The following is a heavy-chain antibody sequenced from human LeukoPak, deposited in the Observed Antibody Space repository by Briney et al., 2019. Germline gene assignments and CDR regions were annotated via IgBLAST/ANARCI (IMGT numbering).Heavy chain of an antibody. V-gene: IGHV1-69*01. CDR1: GGTFSSYA. CDR2: IIPIFGTA. CDR3: ARVGPAAKGDY. Sequence: SVTVSCTASGGTFSSYAISWVRQAPGQGIEWMGGIIPIFGTANYAQKFQGRVTITADESTSTAYMELSSLRSEATAVYYCARVGPAAKGDYWGQGTLVTVSS. D-gene: IGHD2-2*01. J-gene: IGHJ4*02.